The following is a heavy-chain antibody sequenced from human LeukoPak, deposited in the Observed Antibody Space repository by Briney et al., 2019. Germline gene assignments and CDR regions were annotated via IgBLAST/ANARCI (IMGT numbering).Heavy chain of an antibody. D-gene: IGHD6-13*01. V-gene: IGHV3-74*01. CDR1: GFTFSDYW. J-gene: IGHJ4*02. CDR3: ARDRSISAAGDTY. Sequence: GGSLRLSCAASGFTFSDYWMHWVRQAPGKGLVWVSRVNRDGSSTSYADSVKGRFTIPRDNAQNTLSLQMNSLRAEDTAVYYCARDRSISAAGDTYWGQGTLVTVSS. CDR2: VNRDGSST.